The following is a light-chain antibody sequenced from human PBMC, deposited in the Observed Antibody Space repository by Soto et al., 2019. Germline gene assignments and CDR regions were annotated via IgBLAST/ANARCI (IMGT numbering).Light chain of an antibody. CDR1: QSISSW. J-gene: IGKJ4*01. CDR2: KAS. V-gene: IGKV1-5*03. CDR3: QQYDNLPRLT. Sequence: DIQMTQSPSTLSASVGDRVTITCRASQSISSWLAWYQQKPGKAPKLLIYKASSLESGVPSRFSGSGSGTDFTFTISSLQPEDIATYYCQQYDNLPRLTFGGGTKVDI.